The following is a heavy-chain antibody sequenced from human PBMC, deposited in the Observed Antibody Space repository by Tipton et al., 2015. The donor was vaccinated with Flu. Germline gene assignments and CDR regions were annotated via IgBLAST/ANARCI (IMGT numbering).Heavy chain of an antibody. V-gene: IGHV1-69*01. Sequence: QMQLVQSGAEVKKPGSSVRVSCKASGGTFSSAAVSWVRQAPGHGLEWMGRIIPIFGTTTYAQDFQGRVTITADDSTSTAYMELSSLRSDDTAAYYCATGDVVVPALGPGAWGETFDIWGQGTKVTVSS. D-gene: IGHD2-2*01. CDR1: GGTFSSAA. CDR3: ATGDVVVPALGPGAWGETFDI. CDR2: IIPIFGTT. J-gene: IGHJ3*02.